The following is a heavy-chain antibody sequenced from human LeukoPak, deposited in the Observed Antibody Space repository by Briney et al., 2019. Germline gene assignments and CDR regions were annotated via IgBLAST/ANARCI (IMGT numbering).Heavy chain of an antibody. V-gene: IGHV1-2*06. CDR2: INPNSGGT. D-gene: IGHD4-17*01. CDR3: ARDLIYGDYAFDI. CDR1: GYTFTGYY. J-gene: IGHJ3*02. Sequence: ASVKVSCKASGYTFTGYYMHWVRQAPGQGLEWMGRINPNSGGTNYAQKFQGRVTMTRDTSISTAYMELSRLRSDDTAVYYCARDLIYGDYAFDIWGQGTMVTVSS.